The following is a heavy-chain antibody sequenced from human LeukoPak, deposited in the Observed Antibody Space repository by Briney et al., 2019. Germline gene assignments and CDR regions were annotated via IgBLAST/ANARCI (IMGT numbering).Heavy chain of an antibody. V-gene: IGHV4-61*02. D-gene: IGHD3-10*01. CDR2: IYTSGST. Sequence: PSETLSLTCTVSGGSISSGSYYWNWIRQPAGKGLEWIGRIYTSGSTNYNPSLKSRVTVSVDTSKNQFSLKLSSVTAADTAVYYCAGERLNMVRGVIPKEAWGWFDPWGQGTLVTVSS. CDR1: GGSISSGSYY. J-gene: IGHJ5*02. CDR3: AGERLNMVRGVIPKEAWGWFDP.